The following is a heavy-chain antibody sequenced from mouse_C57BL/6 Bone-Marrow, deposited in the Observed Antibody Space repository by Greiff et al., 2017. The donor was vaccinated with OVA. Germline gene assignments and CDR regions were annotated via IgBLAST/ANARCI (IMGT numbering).Heavy chain of an antibody. CDR1: GYTFTSYT. CDR2: INPSSGYT. J-gene: IGHJ1*03. CDR3: ARWTFYWYFDV. Sequence: VQLVESGAELARPGASVKMSCKASGYTFTSYTMHWVKQRPGQGLEWIGYINPSSGYTKYNQKFKDKATLTADKSSSTAYMQLSSLTSEDSAVYYCARWTFYWYFDVWGTGTTVTVSS. V-gene: IGHV1-4*01.